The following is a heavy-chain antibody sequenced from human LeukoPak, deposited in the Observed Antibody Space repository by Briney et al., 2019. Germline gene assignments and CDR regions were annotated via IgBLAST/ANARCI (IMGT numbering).Heavy chain of an antibody. V-gene: IGHV3-23*01. J-gene: IGHJ3*02. CDR2: ISGSGGST. CDR1: GFTFSSYA. Sequence: GGSLRLSCAASGFTFSSYAMSWVRQAPGKGPEWVSVISGSGGSTYYADSVKGRFTISRDNSKNTLYLQMNSLRAEDTAVYYCAIDRIVGTIGRAFDIWGQGTMVTVSS. CDR3: AIDRIVGTIGRAFDI. D-gene: IGHD1-26*01.